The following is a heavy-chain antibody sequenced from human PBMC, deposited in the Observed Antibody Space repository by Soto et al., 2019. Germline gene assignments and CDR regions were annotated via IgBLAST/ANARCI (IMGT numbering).Heavy chain of an antibody. CDR3: ASPSMVPGKAFDI. Sequence: QVQLVQSGAEVKKPGASVKVSCKASGYTFTGYYMHWVRQAPGQGLEWMGGIIPIFGTANYAQKFQGRVTITADKSTSTAYMELSSLRSEDTAVYYCASPSMVPGKAFDIWGQGTMVTVSS. CDR1: GYTFTGYY. V-gene: IGHV1-69*06. D-gene: IGHD3-10*01. J-gene: IGHJ3*02. CDR2: IIPIFGTA.